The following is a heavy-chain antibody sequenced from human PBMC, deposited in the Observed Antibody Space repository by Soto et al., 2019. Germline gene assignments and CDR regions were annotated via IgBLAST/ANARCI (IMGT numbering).Heavy chain of an antibody. V-gene: IGHV2-5*02. D-gene: IGHD3-3*01. J-gene: IGHJ6*02. CDR1: GFSLDTSGVG. CDR2: IYWDDDK. Sequence: QITLKESGPTLVKPTQTLTLTCTFSGFSLDTSGVGVAWIRQPPGKALEWLTLIYWDDDKRYSPSLRSRLTITKDTSENRVVLTMTNMAPVDTATYYCSHMESRVASYGLDVWGQGTTVTFSS. CDR3: SHMESRVASYGLDV.